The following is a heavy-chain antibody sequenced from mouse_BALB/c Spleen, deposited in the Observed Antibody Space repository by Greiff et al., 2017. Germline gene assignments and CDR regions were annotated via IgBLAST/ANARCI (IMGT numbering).Heavy chain of an antibody. D-gene: IGHD3-1*01. J-gene: IGHJ3*01. CDR1: GFSLTSYG. V-gene: IGHV2-9*02. CDR2: IWAGGST. CDR3: ASDSSGYVGFAY. Sequence: QVQLKQSGPGLVAPSQSLSITCTVSGFSLTSYGVHWVRQPPGKGLEWLGVIWAGGSTNYNSALMSRLSISKDNSKSQVFLKMNSLQTDDTAMYYCASDSSGYVGFAYWGQGTLVTVSA.